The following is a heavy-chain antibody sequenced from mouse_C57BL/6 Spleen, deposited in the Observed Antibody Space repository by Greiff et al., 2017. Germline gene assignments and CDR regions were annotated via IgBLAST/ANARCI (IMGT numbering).Heavy chain of an antibody. J-gene: IGHJ3*01. D-gene: IGHD2-1*01. CDR3: ARDRGNSAWFAY. CDR1: GYSITSGYY. Sequence: EVQLQESGPGLVKPSQSLSLTCSVTGYSITSGYYWNWIRQFPGNKLEWMGYISYDGSNNYNPSLKNRISITRDTSKNQFFLKLNSVTTEDTATYYCARDRGNSAWFAYWGQGTLVTVSA. CDR2: ISYDGSN. V-gene: IGHV3-6*01.